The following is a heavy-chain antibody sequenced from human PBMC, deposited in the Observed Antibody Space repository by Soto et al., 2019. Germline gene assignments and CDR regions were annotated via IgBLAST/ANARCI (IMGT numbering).Heavy chain of an antibody. CDR3: ARRRGYSSGWYRSEDAFDI. J-gene: IGHJ3*02. CDR1: GGSISSSSYY. V-gene: IGHV4-39*01. CDR2: IYYSGST. Sequence: PSETLSLTCTVSGGSISSSSYYWGWIRQPPGKGLEWIGSIYYSGSTYYNPSLKSRVTISVDTSKNQFSLTLSSVTAADTAVYYCARRRGYSSGWYRSEDAFDIWGQGTMVTVS. D-gene: IGHD6-19*01.